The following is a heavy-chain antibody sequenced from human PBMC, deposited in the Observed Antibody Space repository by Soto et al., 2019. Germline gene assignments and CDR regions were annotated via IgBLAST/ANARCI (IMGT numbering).Heavy chain of an antibody. D-gene: IGHD7-27*01. Sequence: SETLSLTCTVSGDSISSYYWTWIRQPPGKGLEWIAFIYYGGSTNYNPSLKSRVTISVDTSKNQFSLNLNSVTAADTAVYYCARPGRDWGSLEYWGQGARVTVSS. CDR3: ARPGRDWGSLEY. J-gene: IGHJ4*02. CDR2: IYYGGST. CDR1: GDSISSYY. V-gene: IGHV4-59*08.